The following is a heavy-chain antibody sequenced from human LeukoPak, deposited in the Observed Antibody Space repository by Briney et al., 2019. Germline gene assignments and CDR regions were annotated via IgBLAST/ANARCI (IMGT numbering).Heavy chain of an antibody. CDR3: ARRYFPRYFDY. D-gene: IGHD3-9*01. CDR2: ISHSGST. Sequence: PSETLSLTCAVSGYSISSGYYWGWIRRPPGKGLEWIGSISHSGSTYYNPSLTSRVTISVDTSKNQFSLKLSSVTASDTAVYYCARRYFPRYFDYWGQGTLVTVSS. J-gene: IGHJ4*02. V-gene: IGHV4-38-2*01. CDR1: GYSISSGYY.